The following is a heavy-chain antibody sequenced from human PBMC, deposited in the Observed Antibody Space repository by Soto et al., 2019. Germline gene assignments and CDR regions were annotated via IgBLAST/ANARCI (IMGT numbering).Heavy chain of an antibody. CDR3: TTDRWELDY. J-gene: IGHJ4*02. V-gene: IGHV3-15*01. CDR1: GGSISSSSYY. Sequence: LQLQESGPGLVKPSETLSLTCTVSGGSISSSSYYWGWIRQPPGKGLEWIGRIKSKTDGGTTDFAAPVKGRFTISRDDSKNTLYLQMNSLKTEDTAVYYCTTDRWELDYWGQGTLVTVSS. CDR2: IKSKTDGGTT. D-gene: IGHD1-26*01.